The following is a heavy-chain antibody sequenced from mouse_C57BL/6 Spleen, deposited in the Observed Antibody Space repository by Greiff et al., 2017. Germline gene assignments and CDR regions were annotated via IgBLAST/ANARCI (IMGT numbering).Heavy chain of an antibody. CDR2: IRSKSNNYAT. CDR1: GFSFNTYA. CDR3: VYGYDGFAY. Sequence: GGGLVQPKGSLKLSCAASGFSFNTYAMNWVRQAPGKGLEWVARIRSKSNNYATYYADSVKDRFTISRDDSESMLYLQMNNLKTEDTAMYYCVYGYDGFAYWGQGTLVTVSA. J-gene: IGHJ3*01. D-gene: IGHD2-2*01. V-gene: IGHV10-1*01.